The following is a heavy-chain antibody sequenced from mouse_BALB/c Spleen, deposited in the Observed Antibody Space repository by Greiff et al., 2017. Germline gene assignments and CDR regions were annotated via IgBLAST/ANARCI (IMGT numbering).Heavy chain of an antibody. V-gene: IGHV1-14*01. J-gene: IGHJ3*01. D-gene: IGHD1-1*01. CDR3: ASWYYGSSDGFAY. Sequence: EVKLQESGPELVKPGASVKMSCKASGYTFTSYVMHWVKQKPGQGLEWIGYINPYDDGTKYNEKFKGKATLASDKSSSTAYMELSSLTSEDSAVYYCASWYYGSSDGFAYWGQGTLVTVSA. CDR1: GYTFTSYV. CDR2: INPYDDGT.